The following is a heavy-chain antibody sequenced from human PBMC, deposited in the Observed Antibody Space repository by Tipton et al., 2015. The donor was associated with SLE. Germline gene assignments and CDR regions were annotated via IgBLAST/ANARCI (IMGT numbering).Heavy chain of an antibody. V-gene: IGHV4-61*09. CDR1: GGSIRSATYY. CDR3: ARDPPSSYYYGMDV. J-gene: IGHJ6*02. D-gene: IGHD3-16*01. Sequence: TLSLTCSVSGGSIRSATYYWSWIRQPAGKGLEWIGHIYTSENINYNPSLRSRVTISVDTSKNQFSLKLTSVTAADTAVYYCARDPPSSYYYGMDVWGQGTTVTVSS. CDR2: IYTSENI.